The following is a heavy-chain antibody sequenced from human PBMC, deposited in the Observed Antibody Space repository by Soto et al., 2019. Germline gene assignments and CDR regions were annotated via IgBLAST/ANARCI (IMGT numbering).Heavy chain of an antibody. CDR2: IYYSGST. V-gene: IGHV4-31*02. CDR1: GGYIRNRGYY. D-gene: IGHD3-16*01. Sequence: IPSVIRNVLGGYIRNRGYYRSRKRQPPGKGLEWIGYIYYSGSTYYNPSLRSRVTMSVDMSKNQFSLKLSSVTAADTAVYYCARDHESYNWFELWGQGTLVTVSS. J-gene: IGHJ5*02. CDR3: ARDHESYNWFEL.